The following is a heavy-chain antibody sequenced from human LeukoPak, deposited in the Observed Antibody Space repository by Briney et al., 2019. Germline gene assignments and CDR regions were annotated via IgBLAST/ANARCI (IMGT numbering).Heavy chain of an antibody. CDR3: ARVDVSFRVLFDR. D-gene: IGHD1-26*01. Sequence: ASVKVSCKASGYTFTSYGISWVRQAPGQGLEWMGWISAYNGNTNYAQKVQGRVTMTTDTSTSTAYMELRSLRSDDAAVYYCARVDVSFRVLFDRWGQGTLVTVSS. CDR1: GYTFTSYG. J-gene: IGHJ5*02. CDR2: ISAYNGNT. V-gene: IGHV1-18*01.